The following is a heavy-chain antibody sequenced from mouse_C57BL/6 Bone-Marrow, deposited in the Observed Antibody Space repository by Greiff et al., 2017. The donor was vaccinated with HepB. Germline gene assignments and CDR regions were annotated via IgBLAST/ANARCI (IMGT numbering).Heavy chain of an antibody. Sequence: VQLQQSGAELVRPGASVKLSCTASGFNIKDDYMHWVKQRPEQGLEWIGWIDPENGDTEYASKFQGKATITADKSSNTAYLWLSSLTSNDTSVYYFTTKVYVPLKGYWGKGTSVTVSS. J-gene: IGHJ4*01. CDR2: IDPENGDT. CDR1: GFNIKDDY. CDR3: TTKVYVPLKGY. V-gene: IGHV14-4*01. D-gene: IGHD2-12*01.